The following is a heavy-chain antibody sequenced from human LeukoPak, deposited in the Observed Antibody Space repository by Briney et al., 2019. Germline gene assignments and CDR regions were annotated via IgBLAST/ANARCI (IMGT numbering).Heavy chain of an antibody. CDR2: INPSGGST. CDR3: AREHLSGYDMDC. V-gene: IGHV1-46*01. Sequence: ASVKVSCKASGYTFTGYYMHWVRQAPGQGLEWMGIINPSGGSTSYAQKFQGRVTMTRDTSTSTVYMELSSLRSEDTAVYYCAREHLSGYDMDCWGQGTLVTVSS. J-gene: IGHJ4*02. D-gene: IGHD5-12*01. CDR1: GYTFTGYY.